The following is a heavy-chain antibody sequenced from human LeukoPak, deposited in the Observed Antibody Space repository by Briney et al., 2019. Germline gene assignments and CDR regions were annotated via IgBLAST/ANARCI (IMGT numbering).Heavy chain of an antibody. CDR3: ARVDCSGGSCYFDY. CDR1: GFTFSRYW. Sequence: PGRTLRLSCAVSGFTFSRYWTHWVRPTPGKGLVWVSRINSDGSSTRYADSVKGRFTISRDNAKNTLDLQMSSLRAEDTAVYYCARVDCSGGSCYFDYWGQGTLVTVSS. V-gene: IGHV3-74*01. CDR2: INSDGSST. J-gene: IGHJ4*02. D-gene: IGHD2-15*01.